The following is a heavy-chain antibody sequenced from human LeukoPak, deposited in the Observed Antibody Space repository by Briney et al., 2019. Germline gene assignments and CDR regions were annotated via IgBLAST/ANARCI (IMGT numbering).Heavy chain of an antibody. D-gene: IGHD2-15*01. CDR2: IHYSGIT. J-gene: IGHJ4*02. V-gene: IGHV4-59*12. CDR1: GDSISNYY. Sequence: PSETLSLTCTVSGDSISNYYWSWIRQPPGRGLEWIGYIHYSGITKHNPSLKSRVTISVDTSKNQFSLKLSSVTAADTAVYYCARAYRGYCSGGSCYRRGLDYWGQGTLVTVSS. CDR3: ARAYRGYCSGGSCYRRGLDY.